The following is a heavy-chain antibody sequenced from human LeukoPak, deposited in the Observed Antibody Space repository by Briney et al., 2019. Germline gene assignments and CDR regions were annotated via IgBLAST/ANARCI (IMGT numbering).Heavy chain of an antibody. V-gene: IGHV4-31*03. Sequence: PSETLSLTCTVSGGSISRGDNYWSWIRQHPGKGLECIGYIYYTGRTYYNPSLKSRVTISMDTSRSQFSLRLSSVTAADTAVYYCARDRSGSSSLNAFDIWGQGTMVTVSS. CDR2: IYYTGRT. CDR1: GGSISRGDNY. J-gene: IGHJ3*02. D-gene: IGHD3-10*01. CDR3: ARDRSGSSSLNAFDI.